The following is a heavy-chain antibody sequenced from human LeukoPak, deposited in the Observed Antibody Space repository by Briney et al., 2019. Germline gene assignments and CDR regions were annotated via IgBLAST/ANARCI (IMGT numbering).Heavy chain of an antibody. CDR1: GGSISSYY. V-gene: IGHV4-4*09. CDR2: IYTSGST. D-gene: IGHD2-2*01. Sequence: SETLSLTCTVSGGSISSYYWSWIRQPPGKGLEWIGYIYTSGSTNYNPSLKSRVTISVDTSKNQFSLKLSSVTAADTAVYYCARRGYCSSTRCRNWFDPWGQGTLVTVSS. CDR3: ARRGYCSSTRCRNWFDP. J-gene: IGHJ5*02.